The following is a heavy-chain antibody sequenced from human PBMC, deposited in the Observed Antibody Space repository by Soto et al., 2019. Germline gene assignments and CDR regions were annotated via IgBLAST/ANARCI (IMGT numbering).Heavy chain of an antibody. CDR1: GYTFTNYA. CDR2: IRPYNGNT. Sequence: ASVKVSCKASGYTFTNYAINWVRQAPGQGLQWMGWIRPYNGNTNYAQGLQGRVTMTTDTSTTTAFMELRNLRSDDTALYYCARSSHLDYLSPHFDYWGQGTPVTVSS. J-gene: IGHJ4*02. V-gene: IGHV1-18*01. CDR3: ARSSHLDYLSPHFDY. D-gene: IGHD4-17*01.